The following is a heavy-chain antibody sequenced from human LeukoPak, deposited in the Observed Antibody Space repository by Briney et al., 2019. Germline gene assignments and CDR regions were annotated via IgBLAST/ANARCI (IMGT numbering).Heavy chain of an antibody. D-gene: IGHD6-13*01. CDR1: GGSFSSSSYY. J-gene: IGHJ3*02. CDR2: IYYSGST. V-gene: IGHV4-39*07. CDR3: ARARYEYSSSWYAFDI. Sequence: SETLSLTCTVSGGSFSSSSYYWGWIRQPPGKGLVWIGSIYYSGSTYYNPSLKSRVTISVDTSKNQFSLKLSSVTAADTAVYYCARARYEYSSSWYAFDIWGQGTMVTVSS.